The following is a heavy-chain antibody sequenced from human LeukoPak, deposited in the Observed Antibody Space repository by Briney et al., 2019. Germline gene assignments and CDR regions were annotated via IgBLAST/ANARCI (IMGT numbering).Heavy chain of an antibody. D-gene: IGHD6-19*01. V-gene: IGHV3-74*01. CDR3: ARVSESVAGTIDPDY. CDR2: INSDGSST. CDR1: GFTFSSYW. Sequence: PGGSLRLSCAASGFTFSSYWMHWVRQAPGKGLVWVSRINSDGSSTSYADSVKDRFTISRDNAKNTLYLQMNSLRAEDTAVYYCARVSESVAGTIDPDYWGQGTLVTVSS. J-gene: IGHJ4*02.